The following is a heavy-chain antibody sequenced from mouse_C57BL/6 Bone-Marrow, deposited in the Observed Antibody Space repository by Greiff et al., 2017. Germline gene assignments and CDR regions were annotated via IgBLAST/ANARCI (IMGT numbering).Heavy chain of an antibody. J-gene: IGHJ4*01. Sequence: QVQLQQSGAELVRPGASVTLSCKASGYTFTDYEMHWVKQTPVHGLEWIGAIDPETGCTAYNQKFKGKAILTADKSSSTAYMELRSLTSEDSAVYYCIGEYDDDRRSCAMDYWGQGTSVTVSA. CDR2: IDPETGCT. CDR3: IGEYDDDRRSCAMDY. V-gene: IGHV1-15*01. D-gene: IGHD2-4*01. CDR1: GYTFTDYE.